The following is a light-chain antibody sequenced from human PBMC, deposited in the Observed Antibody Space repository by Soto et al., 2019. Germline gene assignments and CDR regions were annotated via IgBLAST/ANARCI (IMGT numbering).Light chain of an antibody. J-gene: IGLJ3*02. CDR2: EVR. CDR1: SSDVGGYNY. CDR3: SSYTSISTWV. Sequence: QSALTQPASVSGSPGQSITISCTGTSSDVGGYNYVSWYQHHPGKAPKLMIYEVRNRPSGVSNRFSGSKSGNTASLTISGLQAEDEADYYCSSYTSISTWVFGGGTKLTVL. V-gene: IGLV2-14*01.